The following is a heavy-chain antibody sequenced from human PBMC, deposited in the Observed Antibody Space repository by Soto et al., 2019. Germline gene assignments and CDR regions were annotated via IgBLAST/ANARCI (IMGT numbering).Heavy chain of an antibody. CDR1: GGTFSDFT. V-gene: IGHV1-69*13. Sequence: SVKVSCKASGGTFSDFTINWVRQAPGQRLEWMGGIIPIFDTANYAENFQGRVTITADESTSTSSMEVSSLRSEDTAVYYCARNGTLTGYSYGMDVWGQGTMVTVSS. CDR3: ARNGTLTGYSYGMDV. D-gene: IGHD1-1*01. J-gene: IGHJ6*02. CDR2: IIPIFDTA.